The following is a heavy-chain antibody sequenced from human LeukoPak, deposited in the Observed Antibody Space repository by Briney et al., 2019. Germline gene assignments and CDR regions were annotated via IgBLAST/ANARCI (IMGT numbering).Heavy chain of an antibody. J-gene: IGHJ6*02. V-gene: IGHV4-34*01. D-gene: IGHD3-3*01. CDR2: INHSGST. Sequence: PSETLSLTCAVYGGSFSGYYWSWIRQPPGKGLEWIGEINHSGSTNYNPSLKSRVTISVDTSKNQFSLKLSSVTAADTAVYYCASESYNFWSGYSLGMDVWGQGTTVTVSS. CDR1: GGSFSGYY. CDR3: ASESYNFWSGYSLGMDV.